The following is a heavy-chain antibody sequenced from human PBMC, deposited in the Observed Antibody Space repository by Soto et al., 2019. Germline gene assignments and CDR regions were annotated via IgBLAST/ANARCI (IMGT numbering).Heavy chain of an antibody. D-gene: IGHD4-17*01. CDR2: IWYDGSNK. V-gene: IGHV3-33*01. J-gene: IGHJ4*02. Sequence: GGSLRLSCAASGFTFSSYGMHWVRQAPGKGLEWVAVIWYDGSNKYYADSVKGRFTISRDNSKNTLYLQMNSLRAEDTAVYYCAREGAHTVTRLYYFDYWGQGTLVTVSS. CDR3: AREGAHTVTRLYYFDY. CDR1: GFTFSSYG.